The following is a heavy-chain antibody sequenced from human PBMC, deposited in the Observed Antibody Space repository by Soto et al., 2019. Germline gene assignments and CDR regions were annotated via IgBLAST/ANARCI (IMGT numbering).Heavy chain of an antibody. CDR1: GFTFSSYA. CDR2: ISGSGGST. CDR3: AQIHSSSWYVTQGDY. V-gene: IGHV3-23*01. Sequence: GGSLRLSCAASGFTFSSYAMSWVRQAPGKGLEWVSAISGSGGSTYYADSVKGRFTISRDNSKNTLYLQMNSLRAEDTAVYYCAQIHSSSWYVTQGDYWGQGTLVTVSS. D-gene: IGHD6-13*01. J-gene: IGHJ4*02.